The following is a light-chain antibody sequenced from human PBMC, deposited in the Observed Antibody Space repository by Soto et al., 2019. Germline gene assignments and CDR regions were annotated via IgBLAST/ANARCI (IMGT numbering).Light chain of an antibody. CDR1: SSDVGGYNY. V-gene: IGLV2-8*01. J-gene: IGLJ3*02. CDR2: EVS. Sequence: QSALTQPPSASGSPGQSVTISCTGTSSDVGGYNYVSWYQQYPGKAPKLMIYEVSKRPSGVPDRFSGSKSGKTASLTVSGLQPEDEDDYYCTSYAGSNIWVFGGGTKLTVL. CDR3: TSYAGSNIWV.